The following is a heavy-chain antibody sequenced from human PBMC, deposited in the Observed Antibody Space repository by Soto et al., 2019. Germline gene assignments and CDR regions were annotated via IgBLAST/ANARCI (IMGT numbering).Heavy chain of an antibody. Sequence: QLQLQESGPGLVKPSETVSLTCTVSGGSISSSSYYWGWIRQPPGKGLEWIGTLYYSGGTYYSPSLKSRVTISVDTSKNQFSLKLSSVTAADTALYYCARQYSSGWYVGPWGQGTLVTVSS. V-gene: IGHV4-39*01. CDR2: LYYSGGT. J-gene: IGHJ5*02. CDR1: GGSISSSSYY. CDR3: ARQYSSGWYVGP. D-gene: IGHD6-19*01.